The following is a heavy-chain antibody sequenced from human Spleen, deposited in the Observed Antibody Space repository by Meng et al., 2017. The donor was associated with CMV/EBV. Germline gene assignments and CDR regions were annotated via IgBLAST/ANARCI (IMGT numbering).Heavy chain of an antibody. V-gene: IGHV3-23*01. Sequence: GESLKISCAASEFDYNSHGMHWVRQAPGKGLEWVSAISGSGGSTYYADSVKGRFTISRDNSKNTLYLQMNSLRDEDTAVYYCAKPLTVTTRYYGMDVWGQGTTVTVSS. CDR1: EFDYNSHG. CDR3: AKPLTVTTRYYGMDV. CDR2: ISGSGGST. D-gene: IGHD4-11*01. J-gene: IGHJ6*02.